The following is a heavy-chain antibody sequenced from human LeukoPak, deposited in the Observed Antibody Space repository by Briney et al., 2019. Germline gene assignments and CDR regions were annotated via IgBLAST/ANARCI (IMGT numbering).Heavy chain of an antibody. V-gene: IGHV3-23*01. CDR3: AKDYGDYAYYFHY. J-gene: IGHJ4*02. CDR1: GFTFSNYA. Sequence: PGGSLRLSCAASGFTFSNYAMNWVRQAPGKGLEWVSVIGGSGYSTYYADSVKGRFTISRDNSKNTLYLQTNSLRAEDTAVYYCAKDYGDYAYYFHYWGQGTLVTVSS. CDR2: IGGSGYST. D-gene: IGHD4-17*01.